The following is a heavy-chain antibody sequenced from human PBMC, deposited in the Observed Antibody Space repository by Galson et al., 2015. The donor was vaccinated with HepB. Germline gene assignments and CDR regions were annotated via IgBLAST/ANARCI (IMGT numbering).Heavy chain of an antibody. Sequence: SLRLSCAASGFTFSSYAMSWVRQAPGKGLEWVSAISGSGGSTYYADSVKGRFTISRDNSKNTLYLQMNSLRAKDTAVYYCAKGIERSSYYYYGMDVWGQGTTVTVSS. J-gene: IGHJ6*02. CDR1: GFTFSSYA. CDR3: AKGIERSSYYYYGMDV. D-gene: IGHD5-18*01. V-gene: IGHV3-23*01. CDR2: ISGSGGST.